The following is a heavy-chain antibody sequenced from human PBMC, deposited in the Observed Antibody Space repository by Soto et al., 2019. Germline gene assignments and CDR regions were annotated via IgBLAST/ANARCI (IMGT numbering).Heavy chain of an antibody. CDR2: ISSSSSTI. D-gene: IGHD3-3*01. CDR1: GFTFSSYS. J-gene: IGHJ4*02. CDR3: ARRKETYYDFWSGYYTEDY. Sequence: EVQLVESGGGLVQPGGSLRLSCAASGFTFSSYSMNWVRQAPGKGLEWVSYISSSSSTIYYADSVKGRFTISRDNAKKSLYLQMNSLRAEDTAVYYCARRKETYYDFWSGYYTEDYWGQGTLVTVSS. V-gene: IGHV3-48*01.